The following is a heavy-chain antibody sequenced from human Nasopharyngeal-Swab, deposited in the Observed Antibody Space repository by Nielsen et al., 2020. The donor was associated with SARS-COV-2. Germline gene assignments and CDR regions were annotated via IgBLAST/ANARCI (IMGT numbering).Heavy chain of an antibody. V-gene: IGHV3-74*01. D-gene: IGHD6-13*01. CDR3: ARDGVLYFYGMDV. CDR2: INSDGSST. Sequence: GGSLRLSCAASGFTFRSYWMHWVRQAPGKGLVWVSRINSDGSSTSYADSVKGRFTISRDNAKNTLYLQMNSLRAEDTAVYYCARDGVLYFYGMDVWGQGTTVTVSS. CDR1: GFTFRSYW. J-gene: IGHJ6*02.